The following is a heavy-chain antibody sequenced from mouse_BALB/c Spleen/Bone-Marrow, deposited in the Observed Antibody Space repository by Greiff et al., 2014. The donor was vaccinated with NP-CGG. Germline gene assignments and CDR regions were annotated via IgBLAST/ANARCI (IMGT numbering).Heavy chain of an antibody. Sequence: VQLQQSGAELVRPGTSVKVSCKASGYAFTNYLIEWVKQRPGQGLEWIGVINPGSGGTNYNEKFKGKATLTADKSSSTAYMQLSSLTSDDSAVYFCAREKSKDAMDYWGQGTSVTVSS. D-gene: IGHD2-5*01. CDR1: GYAFTNYL. J-gene: IGHJ4*01. CDR3: AREKSKDAMDY. V-gene: IGHV1-54*01. CDR2: INPGSGGT.